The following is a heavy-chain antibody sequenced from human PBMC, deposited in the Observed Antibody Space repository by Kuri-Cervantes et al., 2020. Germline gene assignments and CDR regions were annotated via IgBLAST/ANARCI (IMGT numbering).Heavy chain of an antibody. J-gene: IGHJ3*02. CDR2: IYYSGST. CDR1: GGSISSSSYY. CDR3: ARRGFHAFDI. V-gene: IGHV4-39*01. D-gene: IGHD2-21*01. Sequence: GSLRLSCTVSGGSISSSSYYWGWIRQPPGKGLEWIESIYYSGSTYYNPSLKSRVTISVDTSKNQFSLKLSSVTAADTAVYYCARRGFHAFDIWGQGTMVTVSS.